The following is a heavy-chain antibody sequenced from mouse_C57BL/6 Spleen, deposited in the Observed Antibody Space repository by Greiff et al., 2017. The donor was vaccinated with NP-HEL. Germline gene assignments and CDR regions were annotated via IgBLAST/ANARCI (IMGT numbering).Heavy chain of an antibody. Sequence: QVQLQQPGAELVKPGASVKLSCKASGYTFTSYWMHWVKQRPGQGLEWIGMIHPNSGSTNYNEKFKSKATLTVDKSSSTAYMQLSSLTSEDSAVYDCARPPWDCGSSWYFDVWGTGTTVTVYS. J-gene: IGHJ1*03. CDR3: ARPPWDCGSSWYFDV. CDR2: IHPNSGST. V-gene: IGHV1-64*01. CDR1: GYTFTSYW. D-gene: IGHD1-1*01.